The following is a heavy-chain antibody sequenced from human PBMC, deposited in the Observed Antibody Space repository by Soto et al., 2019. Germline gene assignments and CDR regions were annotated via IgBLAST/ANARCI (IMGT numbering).Heavy chain of an antibody. V-gene: IGHV3-21*01. CDR3: ARRPRITIITQPVDY. J-gene: IGHJ4*02. CDR1: GFTFSSYS. Sequence: LGGSRRLSCAASGFTFSSYSMNWVRQAPGEGLEWVSSISSSSSYIYYADSVKGRFTISRDNAKNSLYLQMNSLRAEDTAVYYCARRPRITIITQPVDYWGQVTLITV. CDR2: ISSSSSYI. D-gene: IGHD3-10*01.